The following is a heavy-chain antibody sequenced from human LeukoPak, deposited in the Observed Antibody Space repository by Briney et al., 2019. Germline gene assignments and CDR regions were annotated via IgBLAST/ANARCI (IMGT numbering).Heavy chain of an antibody. V-gene: IGHV4-31*03. CDR1: GGSISSGGYY. Sequence: SQTLSLTCTVSGGSISSGGYYWSWIRQHPGKGLELIGYIYYSGSTYYNPSLKSRVTISVDTSKNQFSLKLSSVTAADTAVYYCARDNAYCSGGSCYSRYEGWYFDLWGRGTLVTVSS. CDR3: ARDNAYCSGGSCYSRYEGWYFDL. D-gene: IGHD2-15*01. J-gene: IGHJ2*01. CDR2: IYYSGST.